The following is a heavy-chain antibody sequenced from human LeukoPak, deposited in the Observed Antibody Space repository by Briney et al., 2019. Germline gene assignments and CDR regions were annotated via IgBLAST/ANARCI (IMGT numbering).Heavy chain of an antibody. V-gene: IGHV3-23*01. J-gene: IGHJ3*02. CDR2: ISGSGGST. CDR1: GFTFSTNA. Sequence: PGGSLRLSCAASGFTFSTNALSWVRQAPGKGLEWVSVISGSGGSTYYADSVKGRFAISGDNSKNTLYLQMDSLRAGDTAVYYCARGRLRVIDAFDIWGQGTMVTVSS. CDR3: ARGRLRVIDAFDI. D-gene: IGHD2-21*01.